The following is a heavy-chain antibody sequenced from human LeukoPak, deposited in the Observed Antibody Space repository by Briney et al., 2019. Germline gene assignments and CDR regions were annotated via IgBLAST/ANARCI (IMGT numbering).Heavy chain of an antibody. V-gene: IGHV3-23*01. CDR3: AKELWFGELLRSM. D-gene: IGHD3-10*01. J-gene: IGHJ4*02. CDR2: ISGSGDTT. CDR1: GFTFSNYA. Sequence: PGGSLRLSCAASGFTFSNYAMSWVRQAPGKGLEWVSAISGSGDTTYYADSVKGRFTISRDNSMNTLYLQMSSLRAEDTAVYYCAKELWFGELLRSMGGQGPLVTVSS.